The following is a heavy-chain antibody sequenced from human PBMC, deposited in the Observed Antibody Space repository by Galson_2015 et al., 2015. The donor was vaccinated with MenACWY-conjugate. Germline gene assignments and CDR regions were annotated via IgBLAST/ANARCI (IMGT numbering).Heavy chain of an antibody. J-gene: IGHJ5*02. V-gene: IGHV6-1*01. Sequence: YAVSVKSRITINPGTSKNQFSLQLNSVTSEDTAVYYCARDLGSGSNNWFDPWGQGTLVTVSS. D-gene: IGHD5-12*01. CDR3: ARDLGSGSNNWFDP.